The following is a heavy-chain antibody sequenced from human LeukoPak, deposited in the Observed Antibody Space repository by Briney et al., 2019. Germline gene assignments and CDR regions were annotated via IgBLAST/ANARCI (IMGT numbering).Heavy chain of an antibody. D-gene: IGHD3-10*01. CDR3: ARYYYGSGSYYSDY. CDR2: ISAYNGNT. Sequence: ASVKVSCKASGYTFTSYGISWVRQAPGQGLEWVGWISAYNGNTNYAQKLQGRVTMTTDTSTSTAYMELRSLRSDDTAVYYCARYYYGSGSYYSDYWGQGTLVTVSS. CDR1: GYTFTSYG. J-gene: IGHJ4*02. V-gene: IGHV1-18*01.